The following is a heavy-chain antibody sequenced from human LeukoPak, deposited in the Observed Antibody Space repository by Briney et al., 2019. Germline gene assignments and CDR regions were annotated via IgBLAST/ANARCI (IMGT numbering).Heavy chain of an antibody. CDR2: INPNSGGT. J-gene: IGHJ4*02. CDR1: GYTFTGYY. V-gene: IGHV1-2*04. CDR3: AREEGSSFPEVYFDY. D-gene: IGHD6-13*01. Sequence: ASVKVSCKASGYTFTGYYMHWVRQAPGQGLEWMGWINPNSGGTNYAQKFQGWVTMTRDTSISTAYMELSRLRSDDTAEYYCAREEGSSFPEVYFDYWGQGTLVTVSS.